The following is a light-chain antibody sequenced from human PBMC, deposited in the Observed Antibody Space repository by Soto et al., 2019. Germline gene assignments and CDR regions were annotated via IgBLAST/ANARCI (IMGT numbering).Light chain of an antibody. Sequence: VSQARYSLSACIGDRVTITCQASQNITNNLSWYQQKPGKAPNLLIYHASKLAKGVTSRFSGSGSSTGLSFIITSLRRAALATYYCQQYSAQPPLTIAQGTRLEI. CDR2: HAS. CDR1: QNITNN. J-gene: IGKJ5*01. V-gene: IGKV1-33*01. CDR3: QQYSAQPPLT.